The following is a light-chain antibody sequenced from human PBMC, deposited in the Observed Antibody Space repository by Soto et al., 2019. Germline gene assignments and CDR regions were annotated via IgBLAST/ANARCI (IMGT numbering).Light chain of an antibody. V-gene: IGKV3-15*01. CDR3: QQYNNWPIT. J-gene: IGKJ5*01. CDR2: GGS. CDR1: QSVANN. Sequence: EMLMMQSPATLSVSPGERATLSCRASQSVANNLAWYQQKPGQAPRLLIYGGSTRATGIPTRFSVSGSGTEFTLTISSLQSEDFAVYHCQQYNNWPITFGQGTRLEIK.